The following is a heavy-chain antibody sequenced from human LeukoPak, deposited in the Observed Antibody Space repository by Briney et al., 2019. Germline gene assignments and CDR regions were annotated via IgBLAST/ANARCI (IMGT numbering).Heavy chain of an antibody. CDR1: GDSMSSSRFS. Sequence: TPSQTLSLTCDVSGDSMSSSRFSWSWIRQPPGKGLEWIGYIYYSGSTNYNPSLKSRVTISVDTSKNQFSLKLSSVTAADTAVYYCARLFSRRAFDIWGQGTMVTVSS. J-gene: IGHJ3*02. CDR2: IYYSGST. V-gene: IGHV4-30-4*07. CDR3: ARLFSRRAFDI.